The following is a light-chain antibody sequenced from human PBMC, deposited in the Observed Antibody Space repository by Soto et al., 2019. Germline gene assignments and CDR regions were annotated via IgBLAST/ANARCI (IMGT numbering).Light chain of an antibody. CDR1: SSDVGSYNL. Sequence: QSALTQPASVSGSPGQSITISCTGTSSDVGSYNLVSWYQQHPGKAPKLMIYEGSKRPSGVSNRFSGSKSGNTASLTISGRQAEDEADYYGCSYAGSSTFRVFGGGTQLTVL. V-gene: IGLV2-23*03. J-gene: IGLJ2*01. CDR3: CSYAGSSTFRV. CDR2: EGS.